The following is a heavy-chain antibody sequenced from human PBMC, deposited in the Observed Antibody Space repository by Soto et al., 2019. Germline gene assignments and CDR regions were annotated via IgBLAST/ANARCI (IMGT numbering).Heavy chain of an antibody. CDR1: GFTFSSYA. CDR2: ISGSGGST. D-gene: IGHD6-19*01. V-gene: IGHV3-23*01. CDR3: AKDDGVAVAGLFDY. Sequence: GGSLRLSCAASGFTFSSYAVSWVRQAPGKGLEWVSAISGSGGSTYYADSVKGRFTISRDNSKNTLYLQMNSLRAEDTAVYYCAKDDGVAVAGLFDYWGQGTLVTVSS. J-gene: IGHJ4*02.